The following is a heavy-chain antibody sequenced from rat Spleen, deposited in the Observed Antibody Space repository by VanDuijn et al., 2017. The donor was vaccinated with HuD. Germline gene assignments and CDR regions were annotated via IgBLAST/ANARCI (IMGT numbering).Heavy chain of an antibody. CDR1: GFTFNNYW. V-gene: IGHV5-31*01. CDR3: ARPNNYYVMDG. CDR2: ITNTGGNI. Sequence: EVQLVESGGGLVQPGRSLKLSCVASGFTFNNYWMNWIRQAPGKGLEWVASITNTGGNIYCPDSVKGRFTISRNNAKSTLYLQMDSLRSEDTATYYCARPNNYYVMDGWGQGASVTVSS. J-gene: IGHJ4*01. D-gene: IGHD1-10*01.